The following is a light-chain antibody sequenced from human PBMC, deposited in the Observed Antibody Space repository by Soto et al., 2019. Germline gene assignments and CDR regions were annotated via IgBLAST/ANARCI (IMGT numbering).Light chain of an antibody. CDR3: SSYTRSSIPYV. Sequence: QSALTQPASVSGSPGQSITISCTGTNSDVGGYNFVSWYQQHPGKAPKLMIYDVSNRPSGLSNRFSGSKSGNTASLNISGLQAEDEADYYCSSYTRSSIPYVFGIGTKVTVL. CDR1: NSDVGGYNF. V-gene: IGLV2-14*01. J-gene: IGLJ1*01. CDR2: DVS.